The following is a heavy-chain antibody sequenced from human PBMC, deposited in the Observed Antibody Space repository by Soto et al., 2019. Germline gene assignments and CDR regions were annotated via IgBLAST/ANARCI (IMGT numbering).Heavy chain of an antibody. D-gene: IGHD3-3*01. CDR1: GGSISSYY. Sequence: QVQLQESGPGLVKPSETLSLTCTVSGGSISSYYWSWIRQPPGKGLECIGYIYYSGSTNYKPSLKSRATIAVDTSKNLFSLKLSSVTAADTAVYYCARVTSGYRPHFEYWGQGTLVTVSS. V-gene: IGHV4-59*01. CDR2: IYYSGST. CDR3: ARVTSGYRPHFEY. J-gene: IGHJ4*02.